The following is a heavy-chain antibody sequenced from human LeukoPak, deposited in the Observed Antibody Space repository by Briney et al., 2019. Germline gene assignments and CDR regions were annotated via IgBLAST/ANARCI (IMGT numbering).Heavy chain of an antibody. CDR1: GFTFSGHW. Sequence: GGSLRLSCAASGFTFSGHWMSWVRQAPGKGLEWVANINQGGSDKYYVDSVKGRFTISRDNANNLLYLQMNSLRGEDTAVYYCVRDGEGSTPFDSWGQGTLVTVSS. V-gene: IGHV3-7*01. D-gene: IGHD2-2*01. J-gene: IGHJ4*02. CDR3: VRDGEGSTPFDS. CDR2: INQGGSDK.